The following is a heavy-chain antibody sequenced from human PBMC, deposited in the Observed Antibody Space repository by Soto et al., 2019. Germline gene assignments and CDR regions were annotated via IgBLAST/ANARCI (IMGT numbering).Heavy chain of an antibody. CDR3: ARGIYMGIVGATTIFPY. Sequence: SETLSLTCTVSGGSISSSSYYWGWIRQPPGKGLEWIGSIYYSGSTYYDPSLKSRVTISVDTSKNQFSLKLSSVTAADTAVFYCARGIYMGIVGATTIFPYGGQGTLVPV. V-gene: IGHV4-39*01. D-gene: IGHD1-26*01. J-gene: IGHJ4*02. CDR1: GGSISSSSYY. CDR2: IYYSGST.